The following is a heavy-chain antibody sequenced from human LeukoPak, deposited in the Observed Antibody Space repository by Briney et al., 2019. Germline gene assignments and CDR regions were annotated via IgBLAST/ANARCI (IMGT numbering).Heavy chain of an antibody. CDR2: IYYSGST. CDR3: ARGGTAMVDDAFDI. Sequence: SETLSLTCTVSGGSISSYYWSWIRQPPGKGLEWIGYIYYSGSTNYNPSLKSRVTISVDTSKNQFSLKLSSVTAADTAVYYCARGGTAMVDDAFDIWGQGTMVTVSS. CDR1: GGSISSYY. J-gene: IGHJ3*02. D-gene: IGHD5-18*01. V-gene: IGHV4-59*08.